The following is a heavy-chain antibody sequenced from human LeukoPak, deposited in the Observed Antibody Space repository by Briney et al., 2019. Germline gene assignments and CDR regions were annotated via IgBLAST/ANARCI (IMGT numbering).Heavy chain of an antibody. Sequence: SSETLSLTCTVSGGSISSSSYYWGWIRQPPGKGLEWIGSIYYSGSTYYNPSLKSRVTISVDTSKNQFSLKLSSVTAADTAVYYCARVRLGPRLLYDSHSFDYWGQGTLVTVSS. CDR2: IYYSGST. CDR1: GGSISSSSYY. J-gene: IGHJ4*02. V-gene: IGHV4-39*07. CDR3: ARVRLGPRLLYDSHSFDY. D-gene: IGHD3-22*01.